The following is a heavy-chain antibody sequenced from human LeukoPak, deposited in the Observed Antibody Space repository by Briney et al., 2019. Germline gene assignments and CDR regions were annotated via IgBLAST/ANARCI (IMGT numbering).Heavy chain of an antibody. CDR1: GGSFSGYY. Sequence: PSETLSLICDVYGGSFSGYYWSWLRQPPGQGLEWVGEIDHTGRTNHNPSLKGRVSISIDTYKNHFSLRLISVTAADTAVYYCVREAPGDRTLSRGQGTLVTVSS. D-gene: IGHD7-27*01. CDR2: IDHTGRT. J-gene: IGHJ4*02. V-gene: IGHV4-34*01. CDR3: VREAPGDRTLS.